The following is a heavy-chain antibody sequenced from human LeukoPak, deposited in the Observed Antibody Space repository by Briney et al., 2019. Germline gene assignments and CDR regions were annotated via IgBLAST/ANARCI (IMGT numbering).Heavy chain of an antibody. J-gene: IGHJ4*02. Sequence: SETLSLTCTVSGGSISSGGYYWSWIRQHPGKGLEWIGYIYYSGSTYYNPSLKSRVTISVDTSKNQFSLKLSSVTAVDTAVYYCATSPSGSRDYWGQGTLVTVSS. CDR2: IYYSGST. CDR1: GGSISSGGYY. D-gene: IGHD1-26*01. CDR3: ATSPSGSRDY. V-gene: IGHV4-31*03.